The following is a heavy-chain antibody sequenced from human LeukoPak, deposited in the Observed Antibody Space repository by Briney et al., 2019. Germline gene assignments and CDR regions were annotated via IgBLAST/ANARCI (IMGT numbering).Heavy chain of an antibody. D-gene: IGHD6-19*01. Sequence: GASLRLSCAASGFSLSTYGVSWVRQPPGKGLEWVSGITVIGGSTYYADSVKGRFTVSRDTSKNTLYLQMNSLRAEDTAIYYCAKDHGTAVADFYYWGQGTLVTVSS. CDR3: AKDHGTAVADFYY. CDR2: ITVIGGST. V-gene: IGHV3-23*01. CDR1: GFSLSTYG. J-gene: IGHJ4*02.